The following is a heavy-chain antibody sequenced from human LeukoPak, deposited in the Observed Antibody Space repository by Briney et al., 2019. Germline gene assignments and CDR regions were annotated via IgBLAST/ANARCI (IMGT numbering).Heavy chain of an antibody. Sequence: PSETLSLTCTISGGSISTYYWSWIRQPAGKGLEWIGRIYTSGSTNYNPSLKSRVTISVDTSKNQFSLKLSSVTAADTAVYYCARDPRGGAFDIWGQGTMVTVSS. CDR3: ARDPRGGAFDI. CDR2: IYTSGST. J-gene: IGHJ3*02. CDR1: GGSISTYY. V-gene: IGHV4-4*07.